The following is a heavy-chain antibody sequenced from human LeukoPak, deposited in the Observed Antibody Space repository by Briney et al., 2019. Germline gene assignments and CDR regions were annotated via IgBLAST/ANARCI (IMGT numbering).Heavy chain of an antibody. CDR1: GGSFSGYY. J-gene: IGHJ6*03. CDR2: INHSGST. Sequence: PSETLSLTCAVYGGSFSGYYWSWIRQPPGKGLEWIGEINHSGSTNYNPSLKSRVTISVDTSKNQFSLKLSSLTAADTAVYHCARYLRSSSTYYMDVWGKGTTVTVSS. D-gene: IGHD6-6*01. CDR3: ARYLRSSSTYYMDV. V-gene: IGHV4-34*01.